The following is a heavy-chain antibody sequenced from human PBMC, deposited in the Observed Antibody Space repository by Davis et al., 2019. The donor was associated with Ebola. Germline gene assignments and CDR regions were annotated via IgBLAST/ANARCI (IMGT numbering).Heavy chain of an antibody. CDR1: GGSFSGYY. Sequence: MPSETLSLTCAVYGGSFSGYYWSWIRQPPGKGLEWIGEINHSGSTNYNPSLKSRVTISVDTSKNQFSLKLSSVTAADTAVYYCARDHRPTKYYYYYGMDVWGQGTTVTVSS. D-gene: IGHD1-14*01. J-gene: IGHJ6*02. CDR2: INHSGST. V-gene: IGHV4-34*01. CDR3: ARDHRPTKYYYYYGMDV.